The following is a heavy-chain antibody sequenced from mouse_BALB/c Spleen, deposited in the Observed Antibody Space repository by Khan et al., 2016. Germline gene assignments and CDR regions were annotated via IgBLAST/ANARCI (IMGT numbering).Heavy chain of an antibody. J-gene: IGHJ4*01. CDR1: GYSITSDYA. Sequence: EVQLQESGPGLVKPSQSLSLTCTVTGYSITSDYAWNWIRQFPGNRLEWMGYISYSGSTSYNPSLKSRISITRDTSKNQFFLQLNSVTSEDTATXYSARSAYGDKDAMDYWGQGTSVTISS. CDR3: ARSAYGDKDAMDY. D-gene: IGHD1-1*01. V-gene: IGHV3-2*02. CDR2: ISYSGST.